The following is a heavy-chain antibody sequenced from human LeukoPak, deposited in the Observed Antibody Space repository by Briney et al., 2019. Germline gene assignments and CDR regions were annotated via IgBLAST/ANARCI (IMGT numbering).Heavy chain of an antibody. V-gene: IGHV3-30*18. J-gene: IGHJ4*02. CDR2: ISYDGSNK. CDR1: GFTFSSYG. CDR3: ANVLSSGWLPFYFPPSDY. D-gene: IGHD6-19*01. Sequence: GGSLRLSRAASGFTFSSYGMHWVRQAPGKGLEWVAVISYDGSNKYYADSVKGRFTISRDNSKNTLYLQMNSLRAEDTAVYYCANVLSSGWLPFYFPPSDYWGQGTLVTVSS.